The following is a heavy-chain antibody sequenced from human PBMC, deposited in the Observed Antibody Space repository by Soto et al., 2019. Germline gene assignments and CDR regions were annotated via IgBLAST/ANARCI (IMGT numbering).Heavy chain of an antibody. J-gene: IGHJ5*02. V-gene: IGHV3-48*01. CDR2: ISSSSSTI. CDR1: GFTFSSYS. CDR3: ARDGAGLHFWSGYVWFDP. D-gene: IGHD3-3*01. Sequence: EVQLVESGGGLVQPGGSLRLSCAASGFTFSSYSMNWVRQAPGKGLEWVSYISSSSSTIYYADSVKGRFTISRDNAKNSLYLQMNSLRAEDTAVYYCARDGAGLHFWSGYVWFDPWGQGTLVTVSS.